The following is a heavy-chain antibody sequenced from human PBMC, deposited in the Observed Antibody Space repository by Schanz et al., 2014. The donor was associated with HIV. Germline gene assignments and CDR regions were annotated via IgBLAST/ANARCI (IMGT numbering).Heavy chain of an antibody. D-gene: IGHD1-26*01. J-gene: IGHJ4*02. CDR2: IGHEGNDI. V-gene: IGHV3-33*01. Sequence: QGQLVESGGGVVQPGGALRLSCVASGFAFGIYGMHWVRQAPGKGLGWEAVIGHEGNDIHYVDSVAGRFTISRDNSKNTLYLQLGSLRTEDTAVYYCARDLNVGRHFDYWGQGALVTVSS. CDR3: ARDLNVGRHFDY. CDR1: GFAFGIYG.